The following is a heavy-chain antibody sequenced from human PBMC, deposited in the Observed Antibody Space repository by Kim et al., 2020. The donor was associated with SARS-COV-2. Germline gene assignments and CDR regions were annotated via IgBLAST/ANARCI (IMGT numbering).Heavy chain of an antibody. J-gene: IGHJ5*02. Sequence: GGSLRLSCGASGLTFRNYWMSWVRQAPGKGLEWVAIIKEDGSEKYYVDSVKGRFTIYRDNTNKSLFLQMNSLRAEDTAVYYCARGDASFSWTFDPWGQGT. CDR2: IKEDGSEK. CDR1: GLTFRNYW. D-gene: IGHD6-13*01. CDR3: ARGDASFSWTFDP. V-gene: IGHV3-7*01.